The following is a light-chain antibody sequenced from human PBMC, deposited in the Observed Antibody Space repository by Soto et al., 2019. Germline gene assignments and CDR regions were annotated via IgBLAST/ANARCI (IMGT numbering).Light chain of an antibody. CDR1: SSDVGAYNF. J-gene: IGLJ1*01. CDR3: MSFTSSNTYV. Sequence: QSALTQPASVSGSPGQLITISCTGTSSDVGAYNFVSWYQHHPDKAPKVVVYDVANRPSGVSYRFSASKSGNTASLTISGLQAEDEADYYCMSFTSSNTYVFATGTNVTVL. CDR2: DVA. V-gene: IGLV2-14*03.